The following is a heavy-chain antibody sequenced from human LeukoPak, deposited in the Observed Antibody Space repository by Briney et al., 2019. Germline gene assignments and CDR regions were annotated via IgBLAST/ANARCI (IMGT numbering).Heavy chain of an antibody. J-gene: IGHJ3*02. CDR3: ARRGKLVERAFDI. CDR2: INAGNGNT. Sequence: ASVKVSCKASGYTFTSYAMHWVRQAPGQRLEWMGWINAGNGNTKYSQEFQGRVTITRDTSASTAYMELSSLRSEDTAVYYCARRGKLVERAFDIWGQGTMVTVSS. D-gene: IGHD6-13*01. CDR1: GYTFTSYA. V-gene: IGHV1-3*03.